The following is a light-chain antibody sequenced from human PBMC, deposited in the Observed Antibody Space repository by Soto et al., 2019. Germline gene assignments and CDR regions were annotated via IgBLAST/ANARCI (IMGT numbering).Light chain of an antibody. Sequence: QAVVTQPASVSGSPGQSITISCTGTSSDVGGYKFVSWYQQQPGKAPKLIIYDVSNRPSGVSNRFSGSKSGNTASLTISGLQAEDEADYYCSSYTASSTLVFGGGTKVTVL. CDR2: DVS. CDR3: SSYTASSTLV. V-gene: IGLV2-14*01. J-gene: IGLJ3*02. CDR1: SSDVGGYKF.